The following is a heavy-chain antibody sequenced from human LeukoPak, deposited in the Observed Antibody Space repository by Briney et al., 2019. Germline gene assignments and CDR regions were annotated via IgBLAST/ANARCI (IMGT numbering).Heavy chain of an antibody. D-gene: IGHD2-15*01. J-gene: IGHJ4*02. Sequence: SETLSLTCTVSGGSISSSSYYWSWIRQPPGRWLEWIGTVYYSGDTYYNPSLKSRVTISLDTSKNQFSLKLRSVTAADTAVYYCAREPRYCSGGSCYFFDYWGQGTLVTVSS. V-gene: IGHV4-39*01. CDR1: GGSISSSSYY. CDR3: AREPRYCSGGSCYFFDY. CDR2: VYYSGDT.